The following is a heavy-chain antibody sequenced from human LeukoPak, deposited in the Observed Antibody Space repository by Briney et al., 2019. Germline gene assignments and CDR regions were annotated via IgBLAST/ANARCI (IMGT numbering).Heavy chain of an antibody. Sequence: GGSLRLSCAASGFTFRSSGMHWVRQAPGKGLEWVAFIQYHGRDKYYADSVKGRFTTSRDNSKNTLYMEVNSLRAEDTAVYYCAREGGRTVAGTFDNWGQGTLVTVSS. CDR1: GFTFRSSG. J-gene: IGHJ4*02. CDR3: AREGGRTVAGTFDN. V-gene: IGHV3-30*02. CDR2: IQYHGRDK. D-gene: IGHD6-19*01.